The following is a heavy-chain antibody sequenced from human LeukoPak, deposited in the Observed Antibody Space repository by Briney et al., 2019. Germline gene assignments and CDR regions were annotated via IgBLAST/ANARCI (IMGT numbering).Heavy chain of an antibody. J-gene: IGHJ6*02. D-gene: IGHD1-26*01. V-gene: IGHV1-69*04. CDR1: GGTFSSYA. CDR2: IIPILGIA. CDR3: ARDHVGATSYYYYYYGMDV. Sequence: SVKVSCKASGGTFSSYAISWVRQAPGQGLEWMGRIIPILGIANYAQKLQGRVTMTTDTSTSTAYMELRSLRSDDTAVYYCARDHVGATSYYYYYYGMDVWGQGTTVTVSS.